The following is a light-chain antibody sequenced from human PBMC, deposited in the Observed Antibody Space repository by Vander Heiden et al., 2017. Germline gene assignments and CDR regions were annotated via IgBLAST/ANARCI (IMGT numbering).Light chain of an antibody. CDR3: SSFAGSRV. J-gene: IGLJ3*02. Sequence: QSAQTQPPSASGSPGQSVTISCTGTSSDIGAYNYVSWYQQYAGKAPKLMIYEVNKRPSGVPDRFSGSKFGNTAYLTVSGLQAEDEADYYCSSFAGSRVFGGGTKLTIL. CDR2: EVN. CDR1: SSDIGAYNY. V-gene: IGLV2-8*01.